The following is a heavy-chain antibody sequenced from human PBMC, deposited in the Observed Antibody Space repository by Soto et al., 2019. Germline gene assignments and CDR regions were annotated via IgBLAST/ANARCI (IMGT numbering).Heavy chain of an antibody. V-gene: IGHV3-33*01. CDR3: ARDLGIADKTGTGYYYGMDV. CDR2: IWYDGSNK. J-gene: IGHJ6*02. D-gene: IGHD6-13*01. Sequence: GGSLRLSCAASGFTFSSYGMHWVRQAPGKGLEWVAVIWYDGSNKYYADSVKGRFTISRDNSKNTLYLQMNSLRAEDTAVYYCARDLGIADKTGTGYYYGMDVWGQGTTVTVSS. CDR1: GFTFSSYG.